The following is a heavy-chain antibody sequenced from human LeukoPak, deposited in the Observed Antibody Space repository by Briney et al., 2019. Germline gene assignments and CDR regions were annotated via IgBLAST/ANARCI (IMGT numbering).Heavy chain of an antibody. V-gene: IGHV4-61*02. CDR3: ARVGGFQSIAAAGLDP. CDR1: GGSISSGSYY. J-gene: IGHJ5*02. CDR2: INSSGST. Sequence: SETLSLTCTVSGGSISSGSYYWTWIRQPAGKGLDWTGRINSSGSTNYNFSLKSRVTISVDTSKNQFSLKLSSVTAADTAVYYCARVGGFQSIAAAGLDPWGQGTLVTVPS. D-gene: IGHD6-13*01.